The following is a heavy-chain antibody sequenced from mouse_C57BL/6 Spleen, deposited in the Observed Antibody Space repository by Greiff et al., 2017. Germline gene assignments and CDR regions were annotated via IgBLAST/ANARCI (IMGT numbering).Heavy chain of an antibody. CDR2: ISGGGGNT. CDR3: ARHAGSGFAY. CDR1: GFTFSSYT. J-gene: IGHJ3*01. V-gene: IGHV5-9*01. Sequence: DVKLVESGGGLVKPGGSLKLSCAASGFTFSSYTMSWVRPPPEKRLEWVATISGGGGNTYSPDSVTGRFPISRDNAKNTLYLQMSRLRSEDTAWYYCARHAGSGFAYWGQGTLVTVAA. D-gene: IGHD6-1*01.